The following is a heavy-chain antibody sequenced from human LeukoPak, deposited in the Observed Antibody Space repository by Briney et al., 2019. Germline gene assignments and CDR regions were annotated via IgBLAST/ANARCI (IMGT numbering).Heavy chain of an antibody. J-gene: IGHJ4*02. D-gene: IGHD5-18*01. CDR1: GFTFSSFA. CDR3: ARDGGAYSYGKYHFDY. Sequence: PGGSLRLSCAASGFTFSSFAMGWLRQAPGKGLEWVSVMSGDSTVTYYADSVKGRFTISRDNSQNTLFLQMNSLRADDTAVYYCARDGGAYSYGKYHFDYWGQGTLVTVSS. CDR2: MSGDSTVT. V-gene: IGHV3-23*01.